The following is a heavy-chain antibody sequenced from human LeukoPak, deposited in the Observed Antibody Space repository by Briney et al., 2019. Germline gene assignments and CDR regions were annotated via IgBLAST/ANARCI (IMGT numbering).Heavy chain of an antibody. CDR3: ARDGDHWGSPNYFDY. CDR1: GGSISNYY. D-gene: IGHD7-27*01. J-gene: IGHJ4*02. Sequence: PSETLSLTCTVSGGSISNYYWTWIRQPPGKGLEWIGYIYYSGSTNYNPSLKSRVTISVDTSKNQFSLKLSSVTAADTAVYYCARDGDHWGSPNYFDYWGQGTLVTVSS. CDR2: IYYSGST. V-gene: IGHV4-59*01.